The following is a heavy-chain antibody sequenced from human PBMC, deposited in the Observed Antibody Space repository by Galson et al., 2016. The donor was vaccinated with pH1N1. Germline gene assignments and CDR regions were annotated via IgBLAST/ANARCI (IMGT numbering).Heavy chain of an antibody. CDR1: GFTFDDYA. CDR2: ISWNSGSI. Sequence: SLRLSCAASGFTFDDYAMHWVRQVPGKGLEWVSGISWNSGSIGYADSVKGRFTISRDNAKNSLYLQMNSLRAEDTALYYCAKVGGYLSGPFDYWGQGTLVTVSS. D-gene: IGHD5-12*01. CDR3: AKVGGYLSGPFDY. V-gene: IGHV3-9*01. J-gene: IGHJ4*02.